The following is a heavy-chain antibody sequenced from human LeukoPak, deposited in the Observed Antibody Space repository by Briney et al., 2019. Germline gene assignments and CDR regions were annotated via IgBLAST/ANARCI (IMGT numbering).Heavy chain of an antibody. CDR2: IYPADSDT. D-gene: IGHD1-26*01. CDR3: ARRTGSGTYYSLFFDY. CDR1: GYRFTAYW. Sequence: GESLKISCKASGYRFTAYWIGWVRQMPGKGLEWMGVIYPADSDTTYSPSFQAQVTISADKSNNIAYLEWDSIKASDSATYYCARRTGSGTYYSLFFDYWGQGALVTVSS. V-gene: IGHV5-51*01. J-gene: IGHJ4*02.